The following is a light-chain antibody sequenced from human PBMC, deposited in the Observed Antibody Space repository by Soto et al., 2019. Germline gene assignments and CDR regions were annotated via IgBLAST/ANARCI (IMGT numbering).Light chain of an antibody. Sequence: QSALTQPASVSGSPGQSITISCTGTSSDVGSYNLVSWYQQHPGKAPKLMIYEGSKRPSGVSHRFSGSKSGNTASLTISGLQAEDEADYSCCSFAGSSTPGVFGGGTKLTVL. J-gene: IGLJ3*02. CDR3: CSFAGSSTPGV. CDR2: EGS. CDR1: SSDVGSYNL. V-gene: IGLV2-23*01.